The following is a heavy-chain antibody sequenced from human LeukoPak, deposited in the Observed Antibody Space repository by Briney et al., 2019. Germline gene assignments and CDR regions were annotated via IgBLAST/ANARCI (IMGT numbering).Heavy chain of an antibody. CDR3: ARDPNGDYIGAFEF. V-gene: IGHV3-23*01. CDR2: VRGSGTVT. J-gene: IGHJ3*01. CDR1: GFTFNLYA. D-gene: IGHD4-17*01. Sequence: GGSLRLSCAASGFTFNLYAMMWVRQAPGKGLEWVSAVRGSGTVTQYADSVKGRFTISGDNSRNTLFLQMNSLRAEDTAVYFCARDPNGDYIGAFEFWGQGTMVTVSS.